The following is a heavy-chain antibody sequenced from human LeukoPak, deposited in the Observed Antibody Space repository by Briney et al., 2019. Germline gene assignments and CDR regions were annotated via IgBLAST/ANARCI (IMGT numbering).Heavy chain of an antibody. CDR1: GYTFTSYA. CDR2: INAGNGNT. D-gene: IGHD3-22*01. V-gene: IGHV1-3*01. Sequence: ASVKVSCKASGYTFTSYAMHWVRQAPGQRPEWMGWINAGNGNTKYSQKFQGRVTITRDTSASTAYMELSSLRSEDTAVYYCARSYDSSGYSGDAFDIWGQGTMVTVSS. J-gene: IGHJ3*02. CDR3: ARSYDSSGYSGDAFDI.